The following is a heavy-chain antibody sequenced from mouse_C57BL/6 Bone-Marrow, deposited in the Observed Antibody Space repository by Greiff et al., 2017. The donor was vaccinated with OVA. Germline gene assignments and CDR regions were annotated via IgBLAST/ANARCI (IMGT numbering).Heavy chain of an antibody. V-gene: IGHV14-4*01. D-gene: IGHD1-1*01. CDR2: IDPENGDT. Sequence: EVQLQQSGAELVRPGASVKLSCTASGFNIKDDYMHWVKQRPEQGLEWIGWIDPENGDTEYASKFQGKATITADPSSNTAYLQLSSLTSEDTAVYYCTTPITTVVDWYFDVWGTGTTVTVSS. CDR3: TTPITTVVDWYFDV. J-gene: IGHJ1*03. CDR1: GFNIKDDY.